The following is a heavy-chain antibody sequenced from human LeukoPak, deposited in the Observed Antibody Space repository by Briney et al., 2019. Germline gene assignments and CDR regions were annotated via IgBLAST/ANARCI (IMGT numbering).Heavy chain of an antibody. CDR3: TRERRYSGSYYTDY. CDR1: GFTYCRYA. Sequence: GGSLRLSCAASGFTYCRYAMSWLRQAPGKGLEWVGFIRSKAYGGTTEYAASVKGRFTISRDDSKSIAYLQMNSLKTEDTAVYYCTRERRYSGSYYTDYWGQGTLVTVSS. V-gene: IGHV3-49*03. CDR2: IRSKAYGGTT. D-gene: IGHD1-26*01. J-gene: IGHJ4*02.